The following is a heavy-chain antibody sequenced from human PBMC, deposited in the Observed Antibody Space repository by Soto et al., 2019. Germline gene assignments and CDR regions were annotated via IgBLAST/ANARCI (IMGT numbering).Heavy chain of an antibody. D-gene: IGHD6-19*01. Sequence: HPGGSLRLSCAASGFTFSSYAMSWVRQAPGKGLEWVSAISGSGGSTYYADSVKGRFTISRDNSKNTLYLQMNSLRAEDKAVYYCAKSYSSGWYGYFDYWGQGTLVTVSS. V-gene: IGHV3-23*01. CDR1: GFTFSSYA. CDR3: AKSYSSGWYGYFDY. J-gene: IGHJ4*02. CDR2: ISGSGGST.